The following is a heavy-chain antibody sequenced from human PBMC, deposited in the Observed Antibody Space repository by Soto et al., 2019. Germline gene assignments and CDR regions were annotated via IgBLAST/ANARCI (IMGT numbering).Heavy chain of an antibody. CDR1: GYTFTSYA. Sequence: QVQLVQSGSEVKKPGASVKVSCKASGYTFTSYAVHWVRQAPGQRLEWMGWINAGNGNAKYSQKFQGRVSITRDRSADTAYMHLGSLRSEDTAVYYCARGGDTALITYFDSWGQGTLVTVSS. CDR2: INAGNGNA. J-gene: IGHJ4*02. V-gene: IGHV1-3*01. D-gene: IGHD5-18*01. CDR3: ARGGDTALITYFDS.